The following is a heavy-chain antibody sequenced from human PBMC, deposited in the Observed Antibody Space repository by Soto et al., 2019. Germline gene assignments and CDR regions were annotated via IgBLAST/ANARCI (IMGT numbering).Heavy chain of an antibody. J-gene: IGHJ4*02. Sequence: GASVKVSCKASGYTFTSYAMHWVRQAPGQRLEWMGWINAGNGNTKYSQKFQGRVTFTRDTSAGTAYMQLSSLTSEDTAVYYCARDDSGFSGSNYIDYFNYWGQGALVTVSS. CDR1: GYTFTSYA. CDR3: ARDDSGFSGSNYIDYFNY. CDR2: INAGNGNT. V-gene: IGHV1-3*01. D-gene: IGHD1-26*01.